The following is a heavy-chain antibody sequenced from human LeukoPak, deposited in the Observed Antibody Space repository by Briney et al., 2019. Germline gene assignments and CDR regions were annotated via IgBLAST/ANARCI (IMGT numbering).Heavy chain of an antibody. V-gene: IGHV4-34*01. J-gene: IGHJ5*02. Sequence: KPSETLSLTCTVSGGSISSYYWNWIRQPAGKGLEWIGEINHSGSTNYNPSLKSRVTISVDTSKNQFSLKLSSVTAADTAVYYCARRGGSYSRGWFDPWGQGTLVTVSS. CDR3: ARRGGSYSRGWFDP. CDR2: INHSGST. CDR1: GGSISSYY. D-gene: IGHD1-26*01.